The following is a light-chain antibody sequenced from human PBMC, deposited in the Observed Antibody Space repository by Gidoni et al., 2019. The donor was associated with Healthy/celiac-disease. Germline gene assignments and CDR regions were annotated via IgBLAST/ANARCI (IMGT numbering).Light chain of an antibody. CDR1: QSVGSN. V-gene: IGKV3-15*01. J-gene: IGKJ1*01. CDR2: GAS. CDR3: QQYNNWPRT. Sequence: EIVMTQSPATRSVSPGERATLSCRASQSVGSNLAWYQQKPGQAPRLLIYGASTRATGIPARFSGSGSGTEFTLTISSLQSEDFAVYYCQQYNNWPRTFGQGTKVEIK.